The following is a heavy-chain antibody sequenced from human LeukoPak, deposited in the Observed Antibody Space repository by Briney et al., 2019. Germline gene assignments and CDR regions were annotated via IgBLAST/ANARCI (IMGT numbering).Heavy chain of an antibody. V-gene: IGHV3-7*01. J-gene: IGHJ4*02. CDR2: IKQDGSEK. CDR3: ARDGLQLERCFDY. D-gene: IGHD1-1*01. Sequence: QPGGSLRLSCAASGFIFSSYWMNWVRQAPGKGLEWVANIKQDGSEKYYVDSVKGRFTISRDNAKNSLYLQMNSLRAEDTAVYYCARDGLQLERCFDYWGQGTLVTVSS. CDR1: GFIFSSYW.